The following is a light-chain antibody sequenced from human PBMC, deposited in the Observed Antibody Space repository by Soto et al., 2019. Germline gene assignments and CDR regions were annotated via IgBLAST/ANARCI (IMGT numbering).Light chain of an antibody. Sequence: QSALTQPPSASGSPGQSVTISCTGTSGDVGGYNYVSWYQQHPGKAPKVLIYEVDKRPSGVPDRFSGSKSGNTASLTVSGLQAEDEADYYCSSYAGRNSYVFGSGTKLTVL. CDR2: EVD. CDR1: SGDVGGYNY. CDR3: SSYAGRNSYV. J-gene: IGLJ1*01. V-gene: IGLV2-8*01.